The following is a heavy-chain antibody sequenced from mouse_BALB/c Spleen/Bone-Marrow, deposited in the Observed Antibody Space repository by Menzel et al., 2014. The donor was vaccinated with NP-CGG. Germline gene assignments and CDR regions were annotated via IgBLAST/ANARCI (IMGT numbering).Heavy chain of an antibody. CDR1: GFNIKDTY. J-gene: IGHJ3*01. CDR3: ARLDLFAY. V-gene: IGHV14-3*02. CDR2: IDPAHGNP. Sequence: DVQLQESGAELVKPGASVKLSCTASGFNIKDTYMHWVKQSTEQSLEWIGRIDPAHGNPKYDPKFQGKATITADTSSNTADPQLSSLTSEDTADYYCARLDLFAYWCHGTLATVSA.